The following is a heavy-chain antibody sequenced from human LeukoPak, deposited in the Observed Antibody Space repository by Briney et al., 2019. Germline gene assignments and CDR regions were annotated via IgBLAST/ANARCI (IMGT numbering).Heavy chain of an antibody. CDR2: IYYSGSS. CDR3: ARHVSGSAMMHYFDY. V-gene: IGHV4-39*01. D-gene: IGHD5-18*01. Sequence: SETLSLTCNVSGASIRSGRNYWGWIRQSPGKGLEWIGSIYYSGSSSYNPSLQSRVSVSVDTSKNHISLKVFSLTAADTALYYCARHVSGSAMMHYFDYWGQGNLVTVSS. J-gene: IGHJ4*02. CDR1: GASIRSGRNY.